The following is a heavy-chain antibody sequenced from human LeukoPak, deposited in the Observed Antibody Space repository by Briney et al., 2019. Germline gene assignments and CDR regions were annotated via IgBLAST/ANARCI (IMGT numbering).Heavy chain of an antibody. Sequence: GESLKISCKGSGYSFTSYWIGWVRQMPGKGLEWMGIIYPGDSDTRYSPSFQGQVTISADKSISTAYLQWSSLKASDTAMYHCARLDYYDSSGHYPSFDYWGQGTLVTVSS. CDR2: IYPGDSDT. V-gene: IGHV5-51*01. D-gene: IGHD3-22*01. CDR3: ARLDYYDSSGHYPSFDY. J-gene: IGHJ4*02. CDR1: GYSFTSYW.